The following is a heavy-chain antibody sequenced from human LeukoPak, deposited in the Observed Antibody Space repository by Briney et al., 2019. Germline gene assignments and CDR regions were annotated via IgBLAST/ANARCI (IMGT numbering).Heavy chain of an antibody. CDR1: GFTFSNYG. CDR3: ARVLSGYSFPSYFDY. Sequence: GGSLRLSCGASGFTFSNYGMLWVRQAPGKGLDWVSFIRYDGNNKLYADSVKGRFTISRDNAKNSLYLQMNSLRAEDTAVYYCARVLSGYSFPSYFDYWGQGTLVTVSS. D-gene: IGHD3-3*01. CDR2: IRYDGNNK. J-gene: IGHJ4*02. V-gene: IGHV3-30*02.